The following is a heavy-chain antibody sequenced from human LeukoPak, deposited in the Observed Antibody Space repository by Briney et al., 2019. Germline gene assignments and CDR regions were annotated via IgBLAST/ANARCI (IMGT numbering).Heavy chain of an antibody. J-gene: IGHJ4*02. Sequence: QPGGSLRLSCAASGFTFSIFAMSVVRQSPGEVLGWVSAISGGGGTTHYASDADSVTGRCTISRDTANHPLFLPMHCRKAGDLPVYYCAKFYHILSGSFDYWGQGTLVTVSS. CDR3: AKFYHILSGSFDY. CDR1: GFTFSIFA. V-gene: IGHV3-23*01. CDR2: ISGGGGTT. D-gene: IGHD3-9*01.